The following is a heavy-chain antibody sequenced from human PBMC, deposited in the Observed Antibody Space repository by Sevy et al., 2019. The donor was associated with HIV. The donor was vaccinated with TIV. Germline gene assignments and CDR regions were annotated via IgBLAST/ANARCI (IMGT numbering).Heavy chain of an antibody. CDR3: AKDRYEGSGYYPEGAFDI. CDR1: GLTFTSYA. CDR2: ISGSGGST. V-gene: IGHV3-23*01. J-gene: IGHJ3*02. Sequence: GGSLRLSCAASGLTFTSYAMNWVRQAPGKGLELVSTISGSGGSTYYGDSVKGRFTISRDNSKNTLYLQMSSLRAEDTAVYYCAKDRYEGSGYYPEGAFDIWGQGTKVTVSS. D-gene: IGHD3-22*01.